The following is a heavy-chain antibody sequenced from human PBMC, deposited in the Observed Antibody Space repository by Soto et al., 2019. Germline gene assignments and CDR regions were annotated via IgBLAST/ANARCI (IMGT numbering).Heavy chain of an antibody. D-gene: IGHD2-15*01. Sequence: QVQLVQSGAEVKKPGSSMKVSCKASGGTFSSYAISWVRQAPGQGLEWMGGIIPIFGTANYAQKFQGRVTITADESTSTAYMELSSLRSEDTAVYYCARDRSSSYQHHAGAFDIWGQGTMVTVSS. J-gene: IGHJ3*02. CDR2: IIPIFGTA. CDR3: ARDRSSSYQHHAGAFDI. V-gene: IGHV1-69*01. CDR1: GGTFSSYA.